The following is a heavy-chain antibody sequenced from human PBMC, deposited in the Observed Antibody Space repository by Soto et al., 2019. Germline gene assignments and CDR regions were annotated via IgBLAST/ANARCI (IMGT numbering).Heavy chain of an antibody. J-gene: IGHJ3*02. CDR1: GGSISSGGYY. CDR2: IYYSGST. CDR3: AREVEGDAFDI. D-gene: IGHD2-15*01. V-gene: IGHV4-31*03. Sequence: QVQLQESGPGLVKPSQTLSLTCTVSGGSISSGGYYWSWIRQHPGKGLEWIGYIYYSGSTYYNPSLKSXATRSXXTSKNQFSLKLSSVTAADTAVYYCAREVEGDAFDIWGQGTMVTVSS.